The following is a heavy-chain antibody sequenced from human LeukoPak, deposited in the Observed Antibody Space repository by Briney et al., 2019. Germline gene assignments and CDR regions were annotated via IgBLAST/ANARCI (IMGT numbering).Heavy chain of an antibody. D-gene: IGHD3-22*01. J-gene: IGHJ4*02. V-gene: IGHV3-53*01. CDR2: IYRGGST. CDR3: ARDMYYDSSGIYYSDY. CDR1: GITVSSNY. Sequence: GGSLRLSCVASGITVSSNYMSWVRQAPGKGLEWVSVIYRGGSTYYADSVKGRCTISRDSSKNTLYLQMDSLRAEDTAVYYCARDMYYDSSGIYYSDYWGQGTLVTVSS.